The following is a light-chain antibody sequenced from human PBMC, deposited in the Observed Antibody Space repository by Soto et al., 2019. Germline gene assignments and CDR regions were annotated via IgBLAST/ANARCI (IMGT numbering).Light chain of an antibody. CDR2: DAS. V-gene: IGKV1-5*01. CDR1: QSISSW. J-gene: IGKJ1*01. Sequence: DIQMTQSPSTLSASVGDRVTITCRASQSISSWLAWYQQKPGKAPKLLIYDASSLESGGPSRFSGSGSGTEFTLTISSRQPDDFATYDGQQYNSYSQGGTFGQGTKVEIK. CDR3: QQYNSYSQGGT.